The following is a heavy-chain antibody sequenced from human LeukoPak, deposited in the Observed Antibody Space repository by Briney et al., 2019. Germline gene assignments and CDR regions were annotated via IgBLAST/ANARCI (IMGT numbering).Heavy chain of an antibody. J-gene: IGHJ6*03. Sequence: SETLSVTCTVSGDSISSSSYYWGWIRQSPGKGLEWIGTIYYSGSTYYNPSLKSRVTISVDTSKNQFSLKLSSVTAADTAVYYCARRGRGVTRLGYYYYMDVWGKGTTVTISS. CDR3: ARRGRGVTRLGYYYYMDV. D-gene: IGHD2-21*02. CDR2: IYYSGST. V-gene: IGHV4-39*01. CDR1: GDSISSSSYY.